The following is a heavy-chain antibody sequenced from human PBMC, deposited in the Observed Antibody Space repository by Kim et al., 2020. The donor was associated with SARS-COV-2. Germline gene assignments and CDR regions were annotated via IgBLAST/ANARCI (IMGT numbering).Heavy chain of an antibody. D-gene: IGHD2-15*01. CDR1: GGSISSGGYY. Sequence: SQTLSLTCTVSGGSISSGGYYWSWIRQHPGKGLEWIGYIYYSGSTYYNPSLKSRVTISVDTSKNQFSLKLSSVTAADTAVYYCARDGPRVVVAATPRGWFDPWGQGTLVTVSS. CDR2: IYYSGST. V-gene: IGHV4-31*02. CDR3: ARDGPRVVVAATPRGWFDP. J-gene: IGHJ5*02.